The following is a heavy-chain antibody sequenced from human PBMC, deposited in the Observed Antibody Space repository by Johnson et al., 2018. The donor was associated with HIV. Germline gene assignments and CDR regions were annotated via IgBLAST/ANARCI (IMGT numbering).Heavy chain of an antibody. CDR3: ATEPNACDI. V-gene: IGHV3-30*14. CDR2: ISYDGSNK. Sequence: QVQLVESGGGVVQPGRSLRLSCAASGFTFSSYAMHWVRQAPGKGLEWVAVISYDGSNKYYADSVKGRFTISRDNSKNTLYLQMNSRRAEDTAVYYCATEPNACDIWGQGTLVTVSS. J-gene: IGHJ3*02. CDR1: GFTFSSYA.